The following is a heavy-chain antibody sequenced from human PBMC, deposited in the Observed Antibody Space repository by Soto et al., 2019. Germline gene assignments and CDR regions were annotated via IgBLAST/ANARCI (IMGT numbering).Heavy chain of an antibody. CDR3: ARQVAAADNWFDP. D-gene: IGHD6-13*01. Sequence: PGESLKISCKGSGYSFTSYWIGWVRQMPGKGLEWMGIIYPGDSDTRYSPSFQDQVTISADKSISTAYLQWSSLKASDTAMYYCARQVAAADNWFDPWGRGTLVTVSS. CDR1: GYSFTSYW. CDR2: IYPGDSDT. V-gene: IGHV5-51*01. J-gene: IGHJ5*02.